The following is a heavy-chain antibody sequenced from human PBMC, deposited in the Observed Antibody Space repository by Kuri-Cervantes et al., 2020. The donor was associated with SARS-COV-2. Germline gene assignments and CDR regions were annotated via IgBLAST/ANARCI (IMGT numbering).Heavy chain of an antibody. CDR1: GYSISSGYY. CDR2: IYHSGST. J-gene: IGHJ5*01. V-gene: IGHV4-38-2*01. Sequence: SETLSLTCAVSGYSISSGYYWGWIRQPPGKGLEWIGSIYHSGSTYYNLSLKSRVTISVDTSKNQFSLKLSSVTAADTAVYFCARNGIPSRAIFIDSWGRGTLVTVSS. D-gene: IGHD5-18*01. CDR3: ARNGIPSRAIFIDS.